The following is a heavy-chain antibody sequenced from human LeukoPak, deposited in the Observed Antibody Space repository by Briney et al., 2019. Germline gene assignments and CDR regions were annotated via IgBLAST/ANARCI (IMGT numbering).Heavy chain of an antibody. J-gene: IGHJ6*02. Sequence: GGSLRLSCAASGFTFDDYAMHWVRQAPGKGLGWVSGISWNSGSIGYADSVKGRFTISRDNAKNSLYLQMNSLRAEDTALYYCAKEWGQTTVTINYYYGMDVWGQGTTVTVSS. CDR3: AKEWGQTTVTINYYYGMDV. D-gene: IGHD4-17*01. V-gene: IGHV3-9*01. CDR1: GFTFDDYA. CDR2: ISWNSGSI.